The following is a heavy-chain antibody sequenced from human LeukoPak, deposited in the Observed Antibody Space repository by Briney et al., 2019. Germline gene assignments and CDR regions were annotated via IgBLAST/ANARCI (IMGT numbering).Heavy chain of an antibody. V-gene: IGHV1-2*02. CDR3: ARCEMTTTPRFAS. CDR1: GYTFSGYY. CDR2: LNPNSGVT. Sequence: GASVKVSCKASGYTFSGYYIHWVRQAPGRGLEWMAWLNPNSGVTNYAQNFQGRVTVTRDTSISTAYMELSSLRSDDTALYYCARCEMTTTPRFASWGQGTLVTVFS. J-gene: IGHJ4*02. D-gene: IGHD5-24*01.